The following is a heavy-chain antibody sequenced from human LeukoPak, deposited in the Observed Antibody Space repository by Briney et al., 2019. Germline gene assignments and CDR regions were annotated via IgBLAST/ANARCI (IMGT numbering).Heavy chain of an antibody. J-gene: IGHJ3*01. Sequence: GGSLRLSCAASGSGFTFSSHAMSWVRQAPGKGLEWVSAISGSGDKTYYTDSVKGRCTISRDNSKNTVYLQMNSLRAEDTAVYYCAREALWFGDLGAFDVWGQGTMVTVSS. D-gene: IGHD3-10*01. CDR2: ISGSGDKT. V-gene: IGHV3-23*01. CDR1: GSGFTFSSHA. CDR3: AREALWFGDLGAFDV.